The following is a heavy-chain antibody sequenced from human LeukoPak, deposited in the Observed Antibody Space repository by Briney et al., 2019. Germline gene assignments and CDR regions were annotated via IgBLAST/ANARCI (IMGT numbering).Heavy chain of an antibody. V-gene: IGHV3-53*01. Sequence: GGSLRLSCAASGLTVSSNYMSWVRQAPGKGLEWVSVIYSGGSTYYADSVKGRFTISRDNSKNTLYLQMNSLRAEDTAVYYCARGVDSSGWYGGPFXYWGQGTLVTVSS. CDR3: ARGVDSSGWYGGPFXY. J-gene: IGHJ4*02. D-gene: IGHD6-19*01. CDR1: GLTVSSNY. CDR2: IYSGGST.